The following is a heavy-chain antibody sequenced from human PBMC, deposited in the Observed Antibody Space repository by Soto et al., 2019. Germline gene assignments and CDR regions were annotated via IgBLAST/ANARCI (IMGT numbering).Heavy chain of an antibody. CDR3: ATTHSGSYYGYYYYGMDV. J-gene: IGHJ6*02. V-gene: IGHV1-24*01. D-gene: IGHD1-26*01. CDR2: FDPEDGET. Sequence: GASVKVSCKVSGYTLTELSMHWVRQAPGKGLGWMGGFDPEDGETIYAQKFQGRVTMTEDTSTDTAYMELSSLRSEDTAVYYCATTHSGSYYGYYYYGMDVWGQGTTVTVSS. CDR1: GYTLTELS.